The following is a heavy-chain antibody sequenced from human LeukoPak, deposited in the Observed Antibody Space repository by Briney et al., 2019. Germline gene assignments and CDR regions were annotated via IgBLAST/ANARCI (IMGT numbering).Heavy chain of an antibody. J-gene: IGHJ3*02. D-gene: IGHD6-19*01. CDR1: GFTFSDYY. Sequence: GGSLRLSCAASGFTFSDYYMSWIRQAPGKGLEWVSYISSSGSIMYYADSVKGRFTISRDNAKNSLYLQMNSLRAEDTAVYYCARGEQWLAQDAFDIWGQGTMVTVSS. CDR2: ISSSGSIM. CDR3: ARGEQWLAQDAFDI. V-gene: IGHV3-11*04.